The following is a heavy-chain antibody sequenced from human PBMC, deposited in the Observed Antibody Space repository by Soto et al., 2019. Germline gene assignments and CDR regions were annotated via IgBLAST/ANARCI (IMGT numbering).Heavy chain of an antibody. J-gene: IGHJ4*02. CDR3: ARPATDSSGYWVSYFDY. CDR2: ISAYNGNT. CDR1: GYTFTSYG. V-gene: IGHV1-18*01. D-gene: IGHD3-22*01. Sequence: RASVKVSCKASGYTFTSYGISWVRQAPGQGLEWMGWISAYNGNTNYAQKLQGRVTMTTDTSTSTAYMELRSLRSDDTAVYYCARPATDSSGYWVSYFDYWGQGTLVTVSS.